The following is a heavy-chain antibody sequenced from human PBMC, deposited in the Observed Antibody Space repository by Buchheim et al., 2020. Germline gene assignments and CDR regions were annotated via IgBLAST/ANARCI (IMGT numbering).Heavy chain of an antibody. V-gene: IGHV4-34*01. D-gene: IGHD6-13*01. Sequence: QVQLQQWGAGLLKPSETLSLTCAVYGGSFSGYYWSWIRQPPGKGLEWIGEINHSGSTNYNPSLKSRVTISVDTSKNQFSLKLSSVTAADTAVYYCARGWAAAGTGRRLNWFDPWGQGTL. CDR1: GGSFSGYY. CDR2: INHSGST. CDR3: ARGWAAAGTGRRLNWFDP. J-gene: IGHJ5*02.